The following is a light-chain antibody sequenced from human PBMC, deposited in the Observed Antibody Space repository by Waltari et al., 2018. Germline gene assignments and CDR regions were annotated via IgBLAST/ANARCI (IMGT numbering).Light chain of an antibody. Sequence: EIVLTQSPATLSLSPGDRATLSCRASESISSQLAWYQQKPGQAPSILIYDTSNRAAGIPARFSGSGSGTDFSLTISSLEPEDFVVYYCQQRSHWPMYTFGQGTKLEIK. CDR1: ESISSQ. CDR2: DTS. V-gene: IGKV3-11*01. J-gene: IGKJ2*01. CDR3: QQRSHWPMYT.